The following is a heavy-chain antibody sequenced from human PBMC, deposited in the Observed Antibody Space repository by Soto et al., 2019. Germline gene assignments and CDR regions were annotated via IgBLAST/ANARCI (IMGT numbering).Heavy chain of an antibody. V-gene: IGHV3-23*01. CDR2: ISVGGTYT. J-gene: IGHJ3*02. D-gene: IGHD2-8*01. CDR3: AKGDLYYPLDI. Sequence: GGSLRLSCEASGFTFSSYAMSWVRQAPGKGLERVSGISVGGTYTYYADSVKGRFTISRDNSKSTLYLQMNSLRAEDTAVYYCAKGDLYYPLDIWGQGTMVT. CDR1: GFTFSSYA.